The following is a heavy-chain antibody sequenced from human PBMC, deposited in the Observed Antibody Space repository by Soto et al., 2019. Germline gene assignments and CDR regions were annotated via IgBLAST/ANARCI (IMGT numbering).Heavy chain of an antibody. CDR2: IWHGGNT. CDR1: GDSISTDKW. D-gene: IGHD2-15*01. J-gene: IGHJ3*01. CDR3: AKNPCGGGRCDTAFEV. Sequence: QVQLQESGPGLVKPSETLSLTCTVSGDSISTDKWWSWVRQPPGKGLDWIGEIWHGGNTNYSPSLKSRVTMSLGKSINQFPLRLTSVTAAHTAVYYCAKNPCGGGRCDTAFEVGGQGTTVTVSP. V-gene: IGHV4-4*02.